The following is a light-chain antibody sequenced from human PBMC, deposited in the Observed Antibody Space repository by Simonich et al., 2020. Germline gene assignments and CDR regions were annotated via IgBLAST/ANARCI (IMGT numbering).Light chain of an antibody. Sequence: DIVMTQSPLSLPVTPGEPAPISCGSSQSLLHSNGYNYLDWYLQKPGQSPQLLFYLGSKWASGVPDRFSGSGSGTDFTLKISRVEAEDVGVYYCMQGTHWPLTFGGGTKVEIK. CDR2: LGS. CDR3: MQGTHWPLT. V-gene: IGKV2-28*01. CDR1: QSLLHSNGYNY. J-gene: IGKJ4*01.